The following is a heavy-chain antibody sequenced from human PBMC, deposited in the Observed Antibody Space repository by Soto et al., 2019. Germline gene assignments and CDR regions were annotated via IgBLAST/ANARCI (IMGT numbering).Heavy chain of an antibody. CDR3: ARDLGYDFWSGYYPSWFDP. D-gene: IGHD3-3*01. CDR2: IKQDGSEK. J-gene: IGHJ5*02. CDR1: GFTFSSYW. V-gene: IGHV3-7*01. Sequence: GGSLRLSCAASGFTFSSYWMSWVRQAPGKGLEWVANIKQDGSEKYYVDSVKGRFTISRDNAKNSLYLQMNSLRAEDTAVYYCARDLGYDFWSGYYPSWFDPWGQGTLVTVSS.